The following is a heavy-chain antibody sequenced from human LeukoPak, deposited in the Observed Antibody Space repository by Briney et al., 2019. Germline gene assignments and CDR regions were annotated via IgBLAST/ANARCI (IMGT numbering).Heavy chain of an antibody. D-gene: IGHD5/OR15-5a*01. CDR1: GFTFSSYA. J-gene: IGHJ4*02. V-gene: IGHV3-23*01. CDR2: ISGSGDNT. Sequence: GGSLRLSCAASGFTFSSYAMSWVRQAPGKGLEWVSAISGSGDNTYYTDSVKGRFTISRDNSKNTLYLQMISLRVEDTAVYYCAKDQGLGLDRFDYWGQGTLVTVSS. CDR3: AKDQGLGLDRFDY.